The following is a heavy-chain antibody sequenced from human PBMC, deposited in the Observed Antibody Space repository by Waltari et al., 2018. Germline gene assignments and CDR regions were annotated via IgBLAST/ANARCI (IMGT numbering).Heavy chain of an antibody. J-gene: IGHJ5*02. CDR2: IYHTGST. Sequence: QVKLQESGPGLVKPSETLSLTCTVSGGSISSYYWSWIRPPPGKGLEWIGYIYHTGSTNYNPSLKSRVTISVDTSKTQFSLKLSSVTAADTAVYYCARRYSSGWYGGWFDPWGQGTLVTVSS. CDR1: GGSISSYY. D-gene: IGHD6-19*01. V-gene: IGHV4-59*01. CDR3: ARRYSSGWYGGWFDP.